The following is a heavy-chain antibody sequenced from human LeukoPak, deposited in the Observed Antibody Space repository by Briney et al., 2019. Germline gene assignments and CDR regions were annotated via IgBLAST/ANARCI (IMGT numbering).Heavy chain of an antibody. CDR2: INSDGSDS. J-gene: IGHJ4*02. Sequence: GGSLRLSCAASGFPFSSYWMYWVRQAPGKGLVWLSRINSDGSDSIYADSVEGRFTTSRDNTKNTLYLQMNSLRAEDTAVYYCTGSRSQAYWGQGTLVTVSS. CDR1: GFPFSSYW. V-gene: IGHV3-74*01. D-gene: IGHD3-16*02. CDR3: TGSRSQAY.